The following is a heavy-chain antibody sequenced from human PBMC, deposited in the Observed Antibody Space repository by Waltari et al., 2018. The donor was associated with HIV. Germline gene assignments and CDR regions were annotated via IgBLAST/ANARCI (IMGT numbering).Heavy chain of an antibody. CDR3: AHRLRRGYVWGSYRQSPFFDY. D-gene: IGHD3-16*02. Sequence: QITLKESGPTLVKPTQTLTLTCTFSGFSLSTSGVGVGWIRQPPGKALEWLALIYWDDDKRYSPSLKSRLTITKDTSKNQVVLTMTNMDPVDTATYYCAHRLRRGYVWGSYRQSPFFDYWGQGTLVTVSS. CDR2: IYWDDDK. V-gene: IGHV2-5*02. CDR1: GFSLSTSGVG. J-gene: IGHJ4*02.